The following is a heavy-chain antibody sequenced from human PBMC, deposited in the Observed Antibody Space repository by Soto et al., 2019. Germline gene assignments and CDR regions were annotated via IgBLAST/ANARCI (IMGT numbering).Heavy chain of an antibody. CDR1: GFIFSNYK. Sequence: EVQLVESGGGLVKPGGSLTLSCATSGFIFSNYKMNWVRQAPGKVMEWVSSISGTSSHIYYADSVKGRFTISRDNNENSLYLQMKSMRAEDKNVYYCARSPLFAGYYYHLHVWGKGTTV. D-gene: IGHD2-21*01. CDR3: ARSPLFAGYYYHLHV. V-gene: IGHV3-21*06. CDR2: ISGTSSHI. J-gene: IGHJ6*03.